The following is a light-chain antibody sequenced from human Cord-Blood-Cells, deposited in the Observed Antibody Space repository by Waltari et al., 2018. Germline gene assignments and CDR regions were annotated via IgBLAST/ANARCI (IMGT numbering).Light chain of an antibody. J-gene: IGLJ3*02. CDR1: SSDVGSYNL. CDR3: CSYAGSSTWV. Sequence: QSALTQPASVSGSPGQSITISCTGTSSDVGSYNLVSWYQQHPGKAPKLMIYEVSKLPSGVSNRFSGSKSGNTASLTISGLQADDEADYYCCSYAGSSTWVFGGGTKLTVL. V-gene: IGLV2-23*02. CDR2: EVS.